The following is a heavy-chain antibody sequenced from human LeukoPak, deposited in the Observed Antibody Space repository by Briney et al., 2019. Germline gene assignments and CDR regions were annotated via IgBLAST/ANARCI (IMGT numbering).Heavy chain of an antibody. J-gene: IGHJ4*02. Sequence: GGSLRLSCAASGFTFSRFSMHWVREAPGKGLVWVSRINSDGISTNYADSVKGRFTISRDNSKNTLYLQMNSLRAEDTAVYYCARGKQLWFLYWGQGTLVTVSS. CDR3: ARGKQLWFLY. V-gene: IGHV3-74*01. CDR2: INSDGIST. CDR1: GFTFSRFS. D-gene: IGHD5-18*01.